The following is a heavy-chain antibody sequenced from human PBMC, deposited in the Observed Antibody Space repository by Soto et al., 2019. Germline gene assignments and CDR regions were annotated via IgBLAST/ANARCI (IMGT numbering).Heavy chain of an antibody. D-gene: IGHD1-7*01. J-gene: IGHJ6*02. V-gene: IGHV4-4*02. CDR2: IYHSGST. CDR1: GGSISRSNW. Sequence: QVQLQASGPGLVKPSGTLSLTCAVCGGSISRSNWWSWVRQPPGKGLKWIGKIYHSGSTNYNPTLKGRVTISVDKSTNQCSLKLSSVTAADTAVYYCARMEETTWYYYGMDVWGQGTTVTVSS. CDR3: ARMEETTWYYYGMDV.